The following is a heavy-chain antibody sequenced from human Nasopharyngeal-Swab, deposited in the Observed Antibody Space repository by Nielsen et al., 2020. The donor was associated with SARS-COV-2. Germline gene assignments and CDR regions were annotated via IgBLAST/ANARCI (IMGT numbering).Heavy chain of an antibody. CDR2: IIPIFGTA. Sequence: WVRQAPGQGLEWMGGIIPIFGTANYAQKFQGRVTITADKSTSTAYTELSSLRSEDTAVYYCARVGSRGGNAFDIWGQGTMVTVSS. J-gene: IGHJ3*02. D-gene: IGHD1-26*01. CDR3: ARVGSRGGNAFDI. V-gene: IGHV1-69*06.